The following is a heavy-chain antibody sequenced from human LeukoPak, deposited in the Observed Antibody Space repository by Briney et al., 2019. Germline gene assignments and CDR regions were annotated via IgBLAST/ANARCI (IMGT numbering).Heavy chain of an antibody. J-gene: IGHJ4*02. V-gene: IGHV1-2*02. CDR2: INPNSGGT. D-gene: IGHD5-24*01. CDR1: GYTFTGYY. Sequence: ASVKVSCKASGYTFTGYYMHWVRQAPGQGLEWMGWINPNSGGTNYAQKFQGRVTMTRDTSISTAYMELSRLRSDDTAVYYCARAQMATTDYFDYWGRGTLVTVSS. CDR3: ARAQMATTDYFDY.